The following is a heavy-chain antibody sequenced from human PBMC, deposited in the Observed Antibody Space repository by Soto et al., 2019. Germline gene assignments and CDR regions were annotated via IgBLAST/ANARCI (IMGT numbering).Heavy chain of an antibody. D-gene: IGHD2-2*01. V-gene: IGHV1-18*01. Sequence: GASVKVSCKASGYTFTSYGISWVRQATGQPLEWMGWISGDNINSKYSQKFQGRLTMTTDTSTATASMELRSLTSADTAVYYCGREVHHLAQEKFYQFNGMDVCCQGATVTVSS. J-gene: IGHJ6*02. CDR3: GREVHHLAQEKFYQFNGMDV. CDR2: ISGDNINS. CDR1: GYTFTSYG.